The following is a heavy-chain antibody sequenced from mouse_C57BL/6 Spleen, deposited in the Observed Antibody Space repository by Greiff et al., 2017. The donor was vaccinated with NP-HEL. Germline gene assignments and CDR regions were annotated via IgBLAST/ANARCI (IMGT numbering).Heavy chain of an antibody. CDR2: ISSGSSTI. Sequence: VQLKQSGGGLVKPGGSLKLSCAASGFTFSDYGMHWVRQAPEKGLEWVAYISSGSSTIYYADTVKGRFTISRDNAKNTLFLQMTSLRSEDTAMYYCASDYYGSSYWFAYWGQGTLVTVSA. V-gene: IGHV5-17*01. CDR3: ASDYYGSSYWFAY. CDR1: GFTFSDYG. J-gene: IGHJ3*01. D-gene: IGHD1-1*01.